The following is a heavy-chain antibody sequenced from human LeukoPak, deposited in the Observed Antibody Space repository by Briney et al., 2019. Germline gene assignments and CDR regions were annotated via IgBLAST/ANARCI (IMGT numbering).Heavy chain of an antibody. J-gene: IGHJ1*01. D-gene: IGHD2-15*01. CDR1: GFTFSSYA. CDR2: ISGSGGST. CDR3: AKDDRDIVVVVAATVEYFQH. Sequence: PGGSLRLSCAASGFTFSSYAMSWVRQAPGKGLEWVSAISGSGGSTYYADSVKGRFTISRDNSKNTLYLQMNSLRAGDTAVYYCAKDDRDIVVVVAATVEYFQHWGQGTLVTVSS. V-gene: IGHV3-23*01.